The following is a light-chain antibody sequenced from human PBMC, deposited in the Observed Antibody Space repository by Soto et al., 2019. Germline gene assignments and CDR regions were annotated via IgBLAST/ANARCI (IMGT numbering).Light chain of an antibody. V-gene: IGKV3-20*01. CDR2: GAS. CDR1: QSVSGSY. Sequence: EIVLTQSPGTLSLSPGERASLSCRASQSVSGSYLAWYQQKPGQAPRLLIYGASSRATDIPDRFSGSGSGTDFTLTISRLKPEDFAVYYCQQYGSSVWTFGQGTKVYI. J-gene: IGKJ1*01. CDR3: QQYGSSVWT.